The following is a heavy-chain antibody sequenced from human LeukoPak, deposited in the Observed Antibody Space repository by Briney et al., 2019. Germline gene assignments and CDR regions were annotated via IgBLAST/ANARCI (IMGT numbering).Heavy chain of an antibody. CDR3: TTDPPRKTYYDFWSGYYTGHDAFDI. Sequence: GGSLRLSCAASGFTFSNAWMSWVRQAPGKGLEWVGRIKSKTDGGTTDYAAPVKGRFTISRDDSKNTLYLQMNSLKTEDTAVYYCTTDPPRKTYYDFWSGYYTGHDAFDIWGQGTMVTISS. CDR2: IKSKTDGGTT. CDR1: GFTFSNAW. J-gene: IGHJ3*02. D-gene: IGHD3-3*01. V-gene: IGHV3-15*01.